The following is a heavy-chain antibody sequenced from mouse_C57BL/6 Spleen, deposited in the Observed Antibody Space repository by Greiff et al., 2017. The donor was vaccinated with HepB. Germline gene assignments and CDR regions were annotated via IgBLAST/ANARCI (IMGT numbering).Heavy chain of an antibody. CDR2: IDPETGGT. CDR3: TTPLITTVVAVDY. Sequence: VQLQQSGAELVRPGASVTLSCKASGYTFTDYEMHWVKQTPVHGLEWIGAIDPETGGTAYNQKFKGKAILTADKSSSTAYMELRSLTSEDSAVYYCTTPLITTVVAVDYWGQGTTLTVSS. D-gene: IGHD1-1*01. V-gene: IGHV1-15*01. J-gene: IGHJ2*01. CDR1: GYTFTDYE.